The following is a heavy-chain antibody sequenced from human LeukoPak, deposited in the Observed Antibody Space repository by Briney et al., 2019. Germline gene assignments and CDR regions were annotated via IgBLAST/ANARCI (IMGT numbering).Heavy chain of an antibody. Sequence: GGSLRLSCAASGFTFSSYSMNWVRQAPGKGLEWVSSISSSSSYIYYADSVKGRFTISRDNAKNSLHLQMNSLRAEDTAVYYCARDGIDDYGDDDAFDIWAKGQWSPSLQ. CDR1: GFTFSSYS. CDR3: ARDGIDDYGDDDAFDI. V-gene: IGHV3-21*01. CDR2: ISSSSSYI. J-gene: IGHJ3*02. D-gene: IGHD4-17*01.